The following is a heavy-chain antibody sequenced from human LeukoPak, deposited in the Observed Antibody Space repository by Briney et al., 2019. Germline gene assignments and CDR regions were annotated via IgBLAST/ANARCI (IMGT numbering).Heavy chain of an antibody. CDR3: ARHTHSDYDPFDY. D-gene: IGHD5-12*01. J-gene: IGHJ4*02. Sequence: GESLKISCEGSGYSFTSYWIGWVRQMPGKGLEWMGIIYPGDSDTRYSPSFQGQVTISADKSISTAYLQWSSLKASDTAMYYCARHTHSDYDPFDYWGQGTLVTVSS. V-gene: IGHV5-51*01. CDR1: GYSFTSYW. CDR2: IYPGDSDT.